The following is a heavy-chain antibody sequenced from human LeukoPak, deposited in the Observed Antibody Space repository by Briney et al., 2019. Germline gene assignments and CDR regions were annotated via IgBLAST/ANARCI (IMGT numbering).Heavy chain of an antibody. CDR2: INWNGGST. CDR1: GFTFDDYG. Sequence: PGGSPRLSCAASGFTFDDYGMSWVRQAPGKGLEWVSGINWNGGSTGYADSVKGRFTISRDNAKNSLYLQMNSLRAEDTALYYCARGFDYKFLDAFDIWGQGTMVTVSS. V-gene: IGHV3-20*04. CDR3: ARGFDYKFLDAFDI. J-gene: IGHJ3*02. D-gene: IGHD3-9*01.